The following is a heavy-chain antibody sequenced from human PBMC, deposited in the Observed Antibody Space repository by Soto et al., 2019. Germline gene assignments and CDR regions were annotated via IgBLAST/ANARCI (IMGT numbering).Heavy chain of an antibody. CDR2: IIPILGIA. CDR1: GGTFRSYT. V-gene: IGHV1-69*02. CDR3: ARGASIAVPSQDY. Sequence: QVQLVQSGAEVKKPGSSVKVSCKASGGTFRSYTISWVRQAPGQGLEWMGRIIPILGIANYAQKFQGRVTITADKSTSTAYMELSSLRSEDTAVYYCARGASIAVPSQDYWGQGTLVTVSS. J-gene: IGHJ4*02. D-gene: IGHD6-19*01.